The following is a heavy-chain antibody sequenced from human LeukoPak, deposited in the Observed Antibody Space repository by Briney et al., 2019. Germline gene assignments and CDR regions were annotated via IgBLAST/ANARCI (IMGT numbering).Heavy chain of an antibody. V-gene: IGHV3-21*01. Sequence: GGSLRPSCAASGFTFSSYSMNWVRQAPGKGLEWVSSISSSSSYIYYADSVKGRFTISRDNAKNSLYLQMNSLRAEDTAVYYCARARWDYYDSSGYPSLGAFDIWGQGTMVTVSS. J-gene: IGHJ3*02. CDR2: ISSSSSYI. D-gene: IGHD3-22*01. CDR1: GFTFSSYS. CDR3: ARARWDYYDSSGYPSLGAFDI.